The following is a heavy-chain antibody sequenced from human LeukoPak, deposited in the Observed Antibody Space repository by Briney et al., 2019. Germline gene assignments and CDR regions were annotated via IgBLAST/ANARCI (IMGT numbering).Heavy chain of an antibody. D-gene: IGHD5-24*01. V-gene: IGHV1-46*01. CDR1: GYAFTSYY. J-gene: IGHJ4*02. CDR3: ARDRRGRWLQLQTAPFDY. Sequence: GASVKVSCKASGYAFTSYYMHWVRQAPGQGLEWMGIINPSSSSTNYAQRFQGRFTMTRDKSTSTAYMELSSLRSEDTAVYYCARDRRGRWLQLQTAPFDYWGQGTLVTVSS. CDR2: INPSSSST.